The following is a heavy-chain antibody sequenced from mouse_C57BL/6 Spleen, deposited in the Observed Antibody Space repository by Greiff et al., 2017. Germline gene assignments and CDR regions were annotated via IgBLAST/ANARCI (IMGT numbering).Heavy chain of an antibody. Sequence: QVQLQQSGAELVKPGASVKLSCKASGYTFTSYSMHWVKQRPGQGLEWIGVIDPSDGYTNYNQKFKGKATLTVDTSSSTAYMQLSSLTSEDTAVYYGVRGDGSPAWFAYWGQGTLVTVSA. J-gene: IGHJ3*01. CDR3: VRGDGSPAWFAY. V-gene: IGHV1-50*01. D-gene: IGHD1-2*01. CDR1: GYTFTSYS. CDR2: IDPSDGYT.